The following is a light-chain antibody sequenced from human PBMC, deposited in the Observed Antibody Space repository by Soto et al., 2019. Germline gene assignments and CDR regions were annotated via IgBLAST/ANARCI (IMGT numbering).Light chain of an antibody. V-gene: IGLV4-69*01. Sequence: QPVLTQSPCASASLGASGKLTYTLSSGHSSYAIAWHQQQPEKGPRYLMKLNSDGSHSKGDGIPDRFSGSSSGAERYLTISSLQSEDEADYYCQTWGTGIQVFGGGTKLTVL. J-gene: IGLJ2*01. CDR2: LNSDGSH. CDR1: SGHSSYA. CDR3: QTWGTGIQV.